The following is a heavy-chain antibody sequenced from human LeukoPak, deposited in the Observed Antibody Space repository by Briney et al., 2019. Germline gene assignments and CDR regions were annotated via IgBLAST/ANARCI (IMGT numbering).Heavy chain of an antibody. CDR1: GSTFTGYF. V-gene: IGHV1-2*02. Sequence: ASVRVSCKASGSTFTGYFMHWVRQAPGQGLEWMGWINPNSGDTCYSQKFQGRVTLTRDTSISTAYMELSRLISDDTAVYFCGRSFGNYYGSGTPPLYFDYWGQGTLVIVSS. CDR3: GRSFGNYYGSGTPPLYFDY. J-gene: IGHJ4*02. D-gene: IGHD3-10*01. CDR2: INPNSGDT.